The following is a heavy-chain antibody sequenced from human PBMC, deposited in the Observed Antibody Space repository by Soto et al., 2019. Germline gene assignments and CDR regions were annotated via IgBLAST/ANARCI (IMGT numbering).Heavy chain of an antibody. Sequence: QVQLVQSGAEVKKPGASVKVSCKASGYTFTGYYMHWVRQAPGQGLEWMGWVNPNSGGTNYAQKFQGWVTMTRGPSISTDYIEPSRPGSDDTAVYYCGRVREGLRFLEWPLFDYWGQGTLVTVSS. V-gene: IGHV1-2*04. CDR2: VNPNSGGT. D-gene: IGHD3-3*01. CDR1: GYTFTGYY. CDR3: GRVREGLRFLEWPLFDY. J-gene: IGHJ4*02.